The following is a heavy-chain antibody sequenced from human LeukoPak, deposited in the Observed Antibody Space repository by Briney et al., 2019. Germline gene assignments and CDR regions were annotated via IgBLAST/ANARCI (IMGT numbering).Heavy chain of an antibody. CDR1: GYTFTGYY. J-gene: IGHJ4*02. V-gene: IGHV1-2*02. Sequence: GASVKVSCKASGYTFTGYYMHWVRQAPGQGLEWMGWINPNSGGTNYAQKFQGRVTMTRDTSISTAYMELSRLRSDDTAVYYCARDLRSGAAYFDYWGQGTLVTVSS. CDR3: ARDLRSGAAYFDY. D-gene: IGHD3-10*01. CDR2: INPNSGGT.